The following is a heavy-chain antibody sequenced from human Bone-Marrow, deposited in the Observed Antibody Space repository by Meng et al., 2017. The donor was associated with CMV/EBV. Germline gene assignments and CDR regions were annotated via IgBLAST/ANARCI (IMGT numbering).Heavy chain of an antibody. D-gene: IGHD3-16*01. CDR2: MSYNGGN. CDR1: GCSVSSGYYY. V-gene: IGHV4-61*01. CDR3: ARCVLSPDSSDWFDP. J-gene: IGHJ5*02. Sequence: SETLSLTCTVSGCSVSSGYYYWSWIRQPPGKGLEWIGYMSYNGGNNYKPSLQSRVTITVDMSKNQFSLTLSLVTAADTAVYYCARCVLSPDSSDWFDPWGQGTLVTVSS.